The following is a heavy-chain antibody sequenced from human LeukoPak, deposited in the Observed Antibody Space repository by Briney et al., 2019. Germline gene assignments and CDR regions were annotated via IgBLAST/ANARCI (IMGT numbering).Heavy chain of an antibody. J-gene: IGHJ5*02. CDR3: ARVPKNDYGDYGWFDP. Sequence: GGSLRLSCAASRFTFDDYGMSWVRQAPGKGLEWVSAINWNGGSTGYAGSVKGRFTISGDNAKNSLYLQMNSLRAEDTALYYCARVPKNDYGDYGWFDPWGQGTLVTVSS. CDR2: INWNGGST. D-gene: IGHD4-17*01. CDR1: RFTFDDYG. V-gene: IGHV3-20*04.